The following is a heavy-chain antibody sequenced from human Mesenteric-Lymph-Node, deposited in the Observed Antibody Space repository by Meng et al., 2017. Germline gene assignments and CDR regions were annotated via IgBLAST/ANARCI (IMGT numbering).Heavy chain of an antibody. CDR2: ISGGST. J-gene: IGHJ6*02. D-gene: IGHD3-10*01. CDR3: ASVVSLSGVGDYYGMDV. CDR1: GFTVSSNE. Sequence: GESLKISCAASGFTVSSNEMSWVRQAPGKGLEWVSSISGGSTYYADSRKGRFTISRDDSKNTLYLQMNSLKTEDTAVYYCASVVSLSGVGDYYGMDVWGQGTTVTVSS. V-gene: IGHV3-38-3*01.